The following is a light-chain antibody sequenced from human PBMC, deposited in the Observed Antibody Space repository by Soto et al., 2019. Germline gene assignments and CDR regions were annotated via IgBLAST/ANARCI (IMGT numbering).Light chain of an antibody. CDR1: QDISNY. Sequence: DIQMTQSPSSLSASVGDRVTITCQASQDISNYLNWYQQKPGQAPKLLIYAASTLQSGVPSRFSGSGSGTEFTLTITSLQPEDFATYYCQQLNSFPITFGQGTRLEI. CDR3: QQLNSFPIT. V-gene: IGKV1-9*01. CDR2: AAS. J-gene: IGKJ5*01.